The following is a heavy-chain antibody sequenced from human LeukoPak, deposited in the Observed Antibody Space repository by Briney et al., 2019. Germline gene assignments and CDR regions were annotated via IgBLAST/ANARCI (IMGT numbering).Heavy chain of an antibody. Sequence: ASVTVSCKASGGTFSSYAISWVRQAPGQGLEWMGGIIPIFGTANYAQKFQGRVTITADESTSTAYMELSSLRSENTAVYYCARVNVVVPAAMRGWYFDLWVRGTLVTVSS. CDR2: IIPIFGTA. CDR1: GGTFSSYA. J-gene: IGHJ2*01. V-gene: IGHV1-69*01. D-gene: IGHD2-2*01. CDR3: ARVNVVVPAAMRGWYFDL.